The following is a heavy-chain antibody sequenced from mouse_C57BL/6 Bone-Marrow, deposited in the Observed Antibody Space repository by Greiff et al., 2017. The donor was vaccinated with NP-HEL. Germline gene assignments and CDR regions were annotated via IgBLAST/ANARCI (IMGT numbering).Heavy chain of an antibody. CDR1: GYSITSDY. CDR2: ISYSGST. D-gene: IGHD1-1*01. CDR3: ARGSYGSSPYWYFDV. J-gene: IGHJ1*03. Sequence: EVKLMESGPGLAKPSQTLSLPCSVTGYSITSDYWNWIRKFPGNKLEYMGYISYSGSTYYNPSLKSRISITRDTSKNQYYLQLNSVTTEDTATYYCARGSYGSSPYWYFDVWGTGTTVTVSS. V-gene: IGHV3-8*01.